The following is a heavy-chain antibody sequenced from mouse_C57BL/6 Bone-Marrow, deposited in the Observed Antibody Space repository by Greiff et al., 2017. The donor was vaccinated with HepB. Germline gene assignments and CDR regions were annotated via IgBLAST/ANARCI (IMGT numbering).Heavy chain of an antibody. Sequence: QVHVKQPGAELVKPGASVKMSCKASGYTFTSYWITWVKQRPGQGLEWIGDIYPGSGSTNYNEKFKSKATLTVDTSSSTAYMQLSSLTSEDSAVYYCARSGGGIYYYGSSGYFDVWGTGTTVTVSS. V-gene: IGHV1-55*01. CDR3: ARSGGGIYYYGSSGYFDV. D-gene: IGHD1-1*01. CDR2: IYPGSGST. J-gene: IGHJ1*03. CDR1: GYTFTSYW.